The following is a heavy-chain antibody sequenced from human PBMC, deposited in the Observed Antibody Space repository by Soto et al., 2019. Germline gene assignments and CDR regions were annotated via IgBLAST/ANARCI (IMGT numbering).Heavy chain of an antibody. CDR1: GGSFSGYY. CDR2: INHSGST. V-gene: IGHV4-34*01. CDR3: ARARMGGVVIAMSPIFFDY. Sequence: SETLSLTCAVYGGSFSGYYWSWIRQPPGKGLEWIGEINHSGSTNYNPSLKSRVTISVDTSKNQFSLKLSSVTAADTAVYYCARARMGGVVIAMSPIFFDYWGQGTLVTVSS. J-gene: IGHJ4*02. D-gene: IGHD2-21*01.